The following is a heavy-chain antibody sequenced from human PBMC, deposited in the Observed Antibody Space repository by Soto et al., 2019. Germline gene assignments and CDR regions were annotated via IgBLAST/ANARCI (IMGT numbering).Heavy chain of an antibody. CDR1: GGAFGGYS. D-gene: IGHD5-12*01. V-gene: IGHV4-34*01. Sequence: PSETLSLTCGVSGGAFGGYSWSWIRQFAGKGLEWVGEVDPSGVTTYNPSLKSRLTISMDTSKNQISLSLNSVIATDTGVYLCAQSCGYIRRNFFDSWGQGILVTVSS. CDR3: AQSCGYIRRNFFDS. CDR2: VDPSGVT. J-gene: IGHJ4*02.